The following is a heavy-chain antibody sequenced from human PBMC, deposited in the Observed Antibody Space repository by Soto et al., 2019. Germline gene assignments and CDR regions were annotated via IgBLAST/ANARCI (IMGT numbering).Heavy chain of an antibody. Sequence: EVQLVESGGGLIQPGGSLRLSCAASGFTFSSYDMHWVRQTPGEGLEWVSAIGVADDTYYQDSVKGRFTISRENAKNSLYLQINSLRAGDTAVYYCARGAFDVWGQGTMVTVSS. CDR2: IGVADDT. CDR3: ARGAFDV. V-gene: IGHV3-13*01. J-gene: IGHJ3*01. CDR1: GFTFSSYD.